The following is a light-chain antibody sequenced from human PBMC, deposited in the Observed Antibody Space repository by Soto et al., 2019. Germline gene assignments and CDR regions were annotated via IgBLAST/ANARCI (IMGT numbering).Light chain of an antibody. CDR1: QGISSY. CDR2: AAS. Sequence: AIRMTQSPSSLSASTGDRVTITCRASQGISSYLAWYQQKPGKAPKLLIYAASTLQSGVPSRFSGSGSRTDFTLTISCLQSEDFATYYCQQYYSYSVTFGQGTKVEIK. CDR3: QQYYSYSVT. J-gene: IGKJ1*01. V-gene: IGKV1-8*01.